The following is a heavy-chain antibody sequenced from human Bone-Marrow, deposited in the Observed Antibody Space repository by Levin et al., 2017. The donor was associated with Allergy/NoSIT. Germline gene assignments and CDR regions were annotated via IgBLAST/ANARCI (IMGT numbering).Heavy chain of an antibody. J-gene: IGHJ6*03. V-gene: IGHV3-74*01. CDR2: INSDGSST. Sequence: GESLKISCAASGFTFSSYWMHWVRQAPGKGLVWVSRINSDGSSTSYADSVKGRFTISRDNAKNTLYLQMNSLRAEDTAVYYCARGVTMVRGPNYYYYMDVWGKGTTVTVSS. D-gene: IGHD3-10*01. CDR3: ARGVTMVRGPNYYYYMDV. CDR1: GFTFSSYW.